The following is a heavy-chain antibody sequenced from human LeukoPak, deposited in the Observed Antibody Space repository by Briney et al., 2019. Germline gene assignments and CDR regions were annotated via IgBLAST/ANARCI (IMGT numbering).Heavy chain of an antibody. Sequence: PGGPLRLSCAASGFTFSSYEMNWVRQAPGKGLEWVSYISSSGSTIYYADSVKGRFTISRDNAKNSLYLQMNSLRAEDTAVYYCAREFRHDPGSYGMDVWGQGTTVTVSS. J-gene: IGHJ6*02. CDR1: GFTFSSYE. V-gene: IGHV3-48*03. CDR2: ISSSGSTI. D-gene: IGHD2-15*01. CDR3: AREFRHDPGSYGMDV.